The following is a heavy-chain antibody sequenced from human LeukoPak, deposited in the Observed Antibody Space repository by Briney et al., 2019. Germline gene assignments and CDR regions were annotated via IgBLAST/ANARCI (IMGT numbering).Heavy chain of an antibody. J-gene: IGHJ3*02. D-gene: IGHD6-6*01. CDR2: IIPIFGTA. CDR3: ARDRRVYNNSAGAFDI. Sequence: ASVKVSCKASGGTFSSYAISWVRQAPGQGLEWMGGIIPIFGTANYAQKFQGRVTITADESTSTAYMELSSLRSEDTAVYYCARDRRVYNNSAGAFDIWGQGTMVTVSS. CDR1: GGTFSSYA. V-gene: IGHV1-69*13.